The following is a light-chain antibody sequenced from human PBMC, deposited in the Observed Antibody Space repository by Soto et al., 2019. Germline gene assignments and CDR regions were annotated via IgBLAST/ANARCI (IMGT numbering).Light chain of an antibody. CDR2: GNN. CDR1: SSNIGAGYD. J-gene: IGLJ2*01. V-gene: IGLV1-40*01. CDR3: QSYDSSLGVV. Sequence: QSVLTQPPSVSGAPGQSVTISCTGSSSNIGAGYDVHWYQQLPGTAPKLLIYGNNNRPSGVPDRFSGSKSGTSASLAITGLQTEDEAAYYCQSYDSSLGVVFGGGTKLTVL.